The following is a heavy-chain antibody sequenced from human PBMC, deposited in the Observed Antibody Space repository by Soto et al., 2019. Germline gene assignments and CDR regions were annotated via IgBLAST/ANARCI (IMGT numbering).Heavy chain of an antibody. V-gene: IGHV3-11*01. D-gene: IGHD3-9*01. CDR3: ARETPYDIVPGYSKMYMDS. CDR2: FSSSSITT. Sequence: VQLLEAGGGLVRPGGSLRLSCAASGFSFGDFYLNGVRLPPGGGQEWVSFFSSSSITTYYADSVRGRFTTSRDNAQKTLYLHMNNLRADDTAVYFCARETPYDIVPGYSKMYMDSWGPGTQVTV. CDR1: GFSFGDFY. J-gene: IGHJ4*02.